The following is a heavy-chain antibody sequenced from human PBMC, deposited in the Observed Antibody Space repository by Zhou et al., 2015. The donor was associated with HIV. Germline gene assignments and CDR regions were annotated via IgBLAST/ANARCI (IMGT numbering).Heavy chain of an antibody. V-gene: IGHV1-46*01. CDR3: ARLHPLRPISGSYSGHFDY. Sequence: QVQLVQSGAEVKKPGASVKVSCKASGYTFTSYYMHWVRQAPGQGLEWMGIINPSGGSTSYAQKFQGRVTMTRDTSTSTVYMELSSLRSEDTAVYYCARLHPLRPISGSYSGHFDYWGQGTLVTVSS. J-gene: IGHJ4*02. D-gene: IGHD1-26*01. CDR2: INPSGGST. CDR1: GYTFTSYY.